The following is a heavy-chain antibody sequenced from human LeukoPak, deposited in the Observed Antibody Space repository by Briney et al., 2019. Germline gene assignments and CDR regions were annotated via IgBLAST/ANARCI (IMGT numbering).Heavy chain of an antibody. CDR2: ISSSSSTI. D-gene: IGHD3-3*01. CDR1: GFTFSSYS. Sequence: GRSLRLSCAASGFTFSSYSMNWVRQAPGKGLEWVSYISSSSSTIYYADSVKGRFTISRDNAKNSLYLQMNSLRAEDTAVYYCARVGARNFWSGPFDYWGQGTLVTVSS. J-gene: IGHJ4*02. V-gene: IGHV3-48*01. CDR3: ARVGARNFWSGPFDY.